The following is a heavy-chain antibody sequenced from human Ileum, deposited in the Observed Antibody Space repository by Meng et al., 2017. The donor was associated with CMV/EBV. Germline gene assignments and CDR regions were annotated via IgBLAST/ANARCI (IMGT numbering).Heavy chain of an antibody. V-gene: IGHV3-30*02. CDR3: ARAWGIAAAGTDYYYYYGMDV. D-gene: IGHD6-13*01. J-gene: IGHJ6*02. CDR1: GFTFSSYG. Sequence: GGSLRLSCAASGFTFSSYGMHWVRQAPGKGLEWVAFIRYDGSNKYYADSVKGRFTISRDNSKNTLYLQMNSLRAEDTAVYYCARAWGIAAAGTDYYYYYGMDVWGQGTTVTVSS. CDR2: IRYDGSNK.